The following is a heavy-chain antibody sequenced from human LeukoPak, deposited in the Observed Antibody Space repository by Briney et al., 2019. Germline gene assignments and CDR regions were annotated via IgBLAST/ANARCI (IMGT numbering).Heavy chain of an antibody. Sequence: GGSLTLSCEDSGFTFRSYEMNWVRQAPGKGLEWIAYLSSSGSAFSYADSVKGRFTISRDNGKNSLDLQMNSLRADDTAFYYCARDTLGEGEDANYAVYYFDYWGQGTVVTVSS. J-gene: IGHJ4*02. CDR2: LSSSGSAF. V-gene: IGHV3-48*03. CDR1: GFTFRSYE. D-gene: IGHD4/OR15-4a*01. CDR3: ARDTLGEGEDANYAVYYFDY.